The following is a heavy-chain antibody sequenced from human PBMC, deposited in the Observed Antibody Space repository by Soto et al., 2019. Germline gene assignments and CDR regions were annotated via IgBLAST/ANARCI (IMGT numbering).Heavy chain of an antibody. V-gene: IGHV3-21*01. D-gene: IGHD3-9*01. CDR3: ARDYDTLTGYAFDI. CDR1: GFTFNTYS. J-gene: IGHJ3*02. Sequence: GGSLRLSCAASGFTFNTYSMNWVRQAPGKGLEWVSSISRTSDFIYYADSVKGRFTVSRDNAKNSLYLQMNSLRAEDTSVYYCARDYDTLTGYAFDIWGQGTTVTVSS. CDR2: ISRTSDFI.